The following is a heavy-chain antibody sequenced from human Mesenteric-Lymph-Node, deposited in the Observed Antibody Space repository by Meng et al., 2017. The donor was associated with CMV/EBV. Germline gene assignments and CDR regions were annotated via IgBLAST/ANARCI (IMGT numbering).Heavy chain of an antibody. Sequence: ASVTVSCQASGYTFTTYFIHWVRQAPGQGLEWMGIIDPSGGSTTYAQKFQGRVTMTRDTSTSTVYMELSSLRSADTAVYYCARGVPAAIRCFQHWGQGTLVTVSS. CDR3: ARGVPAAIRCFQH. D-gene: IGHD2-2*02. J-gene: IGHJ1*01. CDR1: GYTFTTYF. V-gene: IGHV1-46*01. CDR2: IDPSGGST.